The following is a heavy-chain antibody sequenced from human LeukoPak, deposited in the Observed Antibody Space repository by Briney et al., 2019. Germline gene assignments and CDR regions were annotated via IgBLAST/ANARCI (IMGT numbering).Heavy chain of an antibody. D-gene: IGHD4-17*01. J-gene: IGHJ4*02. CDR3: ARGPSTVTCFDY. Sequence: SETLSLTCTVSGYSISSGYYWGWIRQPPGKGLEWIGSIYHSGSTYYNPSLKSRVTISVDTSKNQFSLKLSSVTAADTAVYYCARGPSTVTCFDYWGQGTLVTVSS. V-gene: IGHV4-38-2*02. CDR2: IYHSGST. CDR1: GYSISSGYY.